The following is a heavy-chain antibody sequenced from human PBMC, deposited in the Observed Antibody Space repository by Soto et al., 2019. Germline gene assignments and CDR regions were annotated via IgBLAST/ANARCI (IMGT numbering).Heavy chain of an antibody. J-gene: IGHJ5*02. Sequence: QVQLVESGGGVDQRGRSLRLSCAASGFTFSSYAMHWVRQAPGKGLEWVAVISYDGSNKYYADSVKGRFTISRDNSKNTLYLQMNSLRAEDTAVYYCARRITMIVENWFDPWGQGTLVTVSS. D-gene: IGHD3-22*01. V-gene: IGHV3-30-3*01. CDR3: ARRITMIVENWFDP. CDR1: GFTFSSYA. CDR2: ISYDGSNK.